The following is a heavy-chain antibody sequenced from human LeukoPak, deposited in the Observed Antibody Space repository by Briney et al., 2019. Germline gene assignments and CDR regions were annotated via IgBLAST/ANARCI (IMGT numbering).Heavy chain of an antibody. CDR1: GGTFSSYA. CDR3: ARGGNGDLDY. V-gene: IGHV1-69*13. CDR2: IIPIFGTA. Sequence: VASVKVSCKASGGTFSSYAISWVRQAPGQGLEWMGGIIPIFGTANYAQKFQGRVTITADESTSTAYMELSSLRSGDTAVYYCARGGNGDLDYWGQGTLVTVSS. D-gene: IGHD4-17*01. J-gene: IGHJ4*02.